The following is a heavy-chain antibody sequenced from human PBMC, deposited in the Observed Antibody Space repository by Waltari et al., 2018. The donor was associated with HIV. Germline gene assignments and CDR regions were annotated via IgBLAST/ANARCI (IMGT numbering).Heavy chain of an antibody. V-gene: IGHV1-24*01. J-gene: IGHJ1*01. CDR1: GSPLRDLS. D-gene: IGHD2-15*01. Sequence: QVHLIQSAFDMKRPGASVTIACKVSGSPLRDLSLQWVRQGPGHRLEWMGGFDPKNGKPVYSQRFWGRVSLAEDTSEDTAYLELNRLTSDDTAVYYCVTLYKQSPLYSNFWGQGTLVTVSP. CDR3: VTLYKQSPLYSNF. CDR2: FDPKNGKP.